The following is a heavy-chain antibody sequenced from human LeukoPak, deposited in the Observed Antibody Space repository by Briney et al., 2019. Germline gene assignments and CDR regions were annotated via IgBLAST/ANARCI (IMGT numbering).Heavy chain of an antibody. CDR1: GGSISSYY. J-gene: IGHJ4*02. CDR3: ARVRSDFWGGYYHDY. Sequence: SETLSLTCTVSGGSISSYYWSWIRQPPGKGLEWIGYIYYSGSTNYNPSLKSRVTISVDTSKNQFSLKLSSVTAADTAVYYCARVRSDFWGGYYHDYWGQGTLVTVSS. D-gene: IGHD3-3*01. V-gene: IGHV4-59*01. CDR2: IYYSGST.